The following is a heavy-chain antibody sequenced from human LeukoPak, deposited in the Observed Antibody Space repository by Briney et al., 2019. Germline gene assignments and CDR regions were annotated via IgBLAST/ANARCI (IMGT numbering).Heavy chain of an antibody. J-gene: IGHJ4*02. CDR1: GFTFSSYW. CDR2: IKSDGSST. Sequence: GGSLRLSCAASGFTFSSYWMHWVRQAPGKGLVWASRIKSDGSSTSYADSVKGRFTISRDNAKNTLYLQMNSLRAEDTAVYYCARDQLYRTGGTCYFDYWGQGTLVTVSS. CDR3: ARDQLYRTGGTCYFDY. V-gene: IGHV3-74*01. D-gene: IGHD2-8*02.